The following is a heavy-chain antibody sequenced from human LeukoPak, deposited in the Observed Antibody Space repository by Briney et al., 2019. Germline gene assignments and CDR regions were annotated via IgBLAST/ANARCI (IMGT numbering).Heavy chain of an antibody. J-gene: IGHJ6*02. V-gene: IGHV4-34*01. D-gene: IGHD2-2*02. Sequence: PSETLSLTCAVYGGSFSGYYWSWIRQPPGKGLEWIGEINHSGSTNYNPSPKSRVTISVDTSKNQFSLKLSSVTAADTAVYYCARGASGYCSSTSCYKWDYYYGMDVWGQGTTVTVSS. CDR1: GGSFSGYY. CDR2: INHSGST. CDR3: ARGASGYCSSTSCYKWDYYYGMDV.